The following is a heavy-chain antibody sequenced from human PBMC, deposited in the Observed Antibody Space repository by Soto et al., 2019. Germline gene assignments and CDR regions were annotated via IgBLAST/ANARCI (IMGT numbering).Heavy chain of an antibody. Sequence: EVQLLESGGGLVQPGESLRLSCAASGFTFSSYAMSWVRQAPGKGLEWVAGISGSDDSTYYADSVKGRFTISRDNSKNTPYLQMNSPRAEDTAVYYCAKRSSSSTFDYWGPGTLVNVSS. CDR1: GFTFSSYA. D-gene: IGHD6-6*01. CDR3: AKRSSSSTFDY. CDR2: ISGSDDST. V-gene: IGHV3-23*01. J-gene: IGHJ4*02.